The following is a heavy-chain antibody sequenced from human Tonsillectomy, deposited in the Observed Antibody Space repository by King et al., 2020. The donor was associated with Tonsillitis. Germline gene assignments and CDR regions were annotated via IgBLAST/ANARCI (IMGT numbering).Heavy chain of an antibody. D-gene: IGHD6-13*01. CDR3: ARGSNIAAAGTGYYFDY. V-gene: IGHV4-59*01. CDR2: IYDSGST. J-gene: IGHJ4*02. Sequence: QLQESGPGLVKPSETLSLTCTVSGGSISSYYWSWIRQPPGKGLEWIGYIYDSGSTNYNPSLKSQGTISVDTSKNQLSLKLSSVTAADTAVYYCARGSNIAAAGTGYYFDYWGQGTLVTVSS. CDR1: GGSISSYY.